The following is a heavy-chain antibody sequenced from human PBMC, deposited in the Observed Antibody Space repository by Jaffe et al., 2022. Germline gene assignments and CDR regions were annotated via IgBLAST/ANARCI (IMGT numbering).Heavy chain of an antibody. CDR3: ARRDFWSGYYRGAGVYDYYYMDV. J-gene: IGHJ6*03. D-gene: IGHD3-3*01. CDR2: INHSGST. V-gene: IGHV4-34*01. CDR1: GGSFSGYY. Sequence: QVQLQQWGAGLLKPSETLSLTCAVYGGSFSGYYWSWIRQPPGKGLEWIGEINHSGSTNYNPSLKSRVTISVDTSKNQFSLKLSSVTAADTAVYYCARRDFWSGYYRGAGVYDYYYMDVWGKGTTVTVSS.